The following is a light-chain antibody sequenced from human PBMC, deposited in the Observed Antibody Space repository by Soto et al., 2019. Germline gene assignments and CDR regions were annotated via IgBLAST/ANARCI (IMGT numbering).Light chain of an antibody. CDR3: CSYAGSNTYV. Sequence: QSVLTQPASVSGSPGQSIVISCTGTSSDVGSYNLVSWYQQYPGKAPKVMIYEGDKRPSGVSNRFSGSKSGNTASLTISGLQAEDEADYYCCSYAGSNTYVFGTGTKLTVL. J-gene: IGLJ1*01. CDR2: EGD. V-gene: IGLV2-23*01. CDR1: SSDVGSYNL.